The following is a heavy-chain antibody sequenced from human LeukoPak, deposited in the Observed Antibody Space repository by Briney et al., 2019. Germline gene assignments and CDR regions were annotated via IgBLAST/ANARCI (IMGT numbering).Heavy chain of an antibody. Sequence: GGSLRLSCAASGFTFSGSAMHWVRQASGKGLEWVGRIRSKANSYETAYAASVKGRFTISRDDSKNTAYLQMNSLKTEDTAVYYCTRLEWELLGDYWGQGTLVTVSS. CDR1: GFTFSGSA. J-gene: IGHJ4*02. CDR2: IRSKANSYET. V-gene: IGHV3-73*01. D-gene: IGHD1-26*01. CDR3: TRLEWELLGDY.